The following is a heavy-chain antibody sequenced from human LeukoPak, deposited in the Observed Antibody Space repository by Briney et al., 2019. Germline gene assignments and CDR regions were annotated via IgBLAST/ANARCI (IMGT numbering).Heavy chain of an antibody. D-gene: IGHD3-22*01. V-gene: IGHV3-53*01. Sequence: PGGSLRLSCAASGFTVSSNYMSWVRQAPGKALQWVSVIYSGGNTYYADSVKGRFTISRDNSKNTLYLQMNSLRAEDTAVYYCAKELFDSSGYFYFGAFDIWGQGTMVTVSS. CDR1: GFTVSSNY. J-gene: IGHJ3*02. CDR3: AKELFDSSGYFYFGAFDI. CDR2: IYSGGNT.